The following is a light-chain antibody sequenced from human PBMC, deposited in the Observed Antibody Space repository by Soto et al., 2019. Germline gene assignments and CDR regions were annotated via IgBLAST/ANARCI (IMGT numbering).Light chain of an antibody. J-gene: IGKJ4*01. CDR1: QSVSSY. CDR2: DAS. CDR3: QQRSEWPLT. V-gene: IGKV3-11*01. Sequence: EIVLTQSPVTLSLSPGERATLSCRASQSVSSYLAWYQQKPGQAPRLLIYDASNRATGIPARFSGSGSGTDFTLTISSLEPEDFAVYYCQQRSEWPLTFGGGTKVDIK.